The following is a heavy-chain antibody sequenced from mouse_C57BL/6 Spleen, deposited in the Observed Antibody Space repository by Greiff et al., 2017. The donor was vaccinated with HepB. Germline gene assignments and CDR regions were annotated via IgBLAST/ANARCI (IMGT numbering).Heavy chain of an antibody. Sequence: EVMLVESGAELVRPGASVKLSCTASGFNIKDDYMHWVKQRPEQGLEWIGWIDPENGDTEYASKFQGKATITADTSSNTAYLQLSSLTSEDTAVYYCTTTTVVATDYWGQGTTRTVSS. D-gene: IGHD1-1*01. CDR1: GFNIKDDY. CDR2: IDPENGDT. V-gene: IGHV14-4*01. CDR3: TTTTVVATDY. J-gene: IGHJ2*01.